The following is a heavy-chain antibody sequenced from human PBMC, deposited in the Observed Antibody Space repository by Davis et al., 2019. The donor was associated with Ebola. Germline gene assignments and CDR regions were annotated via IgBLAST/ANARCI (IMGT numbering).Heavy chain of an antibody. CDR2: INPNSGGT. J-gene: IGHJ4*02. CDR1: GYTFTGYY. CDR3: ARLCSSSCPNDY. V-gene: IGHV1-2*06. D-gene: IGHD6-13*01. Sequence: ASVKVSCKASGYTFTGYYMHWVRQAPGQGLEWMGRINPNSGGTNYAQKFQGRVTMTRDTSISTAYMELSRLKYDDTAVYYCARLCSSSCPNDYWGQGTLVTVSS.